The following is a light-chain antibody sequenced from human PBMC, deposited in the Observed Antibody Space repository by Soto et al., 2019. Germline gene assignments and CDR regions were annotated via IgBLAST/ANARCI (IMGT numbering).Light chain of an antibody. CDR3: QQANSFPLT. Sequence: DIQMTQSQSSVSASVGDRVSITCRASQGISNWLAWYQQKQGRAPKLLIYTGYSLQSGVPSRFSGTGSVTDFTLTISSLQPEDVATYYCQQANSFPLTFGGGTKVEIK. CDR1: QGISNW. CDR2: TGY. J-gene: IGKJ4*01. V-gene: IGKV1-12*01.